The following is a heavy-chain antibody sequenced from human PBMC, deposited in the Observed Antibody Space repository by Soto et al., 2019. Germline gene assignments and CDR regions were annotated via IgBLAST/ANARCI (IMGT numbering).Heavy chain of an antibody. CDR3: ARGERRDGYNCNY. Sequence: GGSLRLSCAASGFTFSSYSMNWVRQAPGKGLEWVSSISSSSSYIYYADSVKGRFTISRDNAKNSLYLQMNSLRAEDTAVYYCARGERRDGYNCNYWGQGTLVTVSS. V-gene: IGHV3-21*01. CDR2: ISSSSSYI. CDR1: GFTFSSYS. J-gene: IGHJ4*02. D-gene: IGHD5-12*01.